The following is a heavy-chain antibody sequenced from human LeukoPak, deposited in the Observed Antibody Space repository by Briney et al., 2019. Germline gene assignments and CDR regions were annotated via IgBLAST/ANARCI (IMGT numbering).Heavy chain of an antibody. V-gene: IGHV4-39*01. CDR1: GGSISNNNYY. CDR2: VYYSGST. J-gene: IGHJ3*02. Sequence: PSETLSLTCTVSGGSISNNNYYWGWIRQPPGRDLEWIGSVYYSGSTYYNPSLKSRVAISVDTSKNQFSLKLSSVTAADTAVYLCARDAPVVGTPDAFDIWGQGTMVTVSS. CDR3: ARDAPVVGTPDAFDI. D-gene: IGHD4-23*01.